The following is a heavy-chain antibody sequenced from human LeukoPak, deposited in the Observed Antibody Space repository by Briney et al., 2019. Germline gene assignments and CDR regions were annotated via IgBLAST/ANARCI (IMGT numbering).Heavy chain of an antibody. CDR2: INHSGST. CDR1: GGSSSNYY. V-gene: IGHV4-34*01. J-gene: IGHJ5*02. CDR3: ARRGPPRTLLRGVKSGWFDP. Sequence: PSETLSLTCVLYGGSSSNYYWSWIRQPPRKGLEWIGEINHSGSTNYNPSLKSRVTISVDTSKSQFSLKLSSVTAADTAVYYCARRGPPRTLLRGVKSGWFDPWGQGTLVTVSS. D-gene: IGHD3-10*01.